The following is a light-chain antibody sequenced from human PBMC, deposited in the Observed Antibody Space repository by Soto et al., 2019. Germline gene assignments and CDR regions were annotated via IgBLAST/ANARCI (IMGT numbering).Light chain of an antibody. Sequence: QSALTQPASVSWSPGQSITISCTGTSSDVGSSNLVSWYQQHPGKAPKLMIYEGSKRPSGVSDRFSGSKTGNTASLTISGLQAEDEGDYYCCSYAGSSTWVFGGGTKLTVL. CDR2: EGS. CDR3: CSYAGSSTWV. V-gene: IGLV2-23*01. CDR1: SSDVGSSNL. J-gene: IGLJ3*02.